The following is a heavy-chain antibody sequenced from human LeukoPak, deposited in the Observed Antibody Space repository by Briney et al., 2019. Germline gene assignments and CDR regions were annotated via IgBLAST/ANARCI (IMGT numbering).Heavy chain of an antibody. V-gene: IGHV3-43D*03. D-gene: IGHD3-10*01. CDR1: GFTFDDYA. Sequence: GGSLRLSCAASGFTFDDYAMHWVRQAPGKDLEWVSLISWDGGGTYYADTVKGRFTISRDNSKNSLYLQMNSLRAEDTALYYCAKDMAAYYYASGNIDYWGQGTLVTVSS. CDR3: AKDMAAYYYASGNIDY. CDR2: ISWDGGGT. J-gene: IGHJ4*02.